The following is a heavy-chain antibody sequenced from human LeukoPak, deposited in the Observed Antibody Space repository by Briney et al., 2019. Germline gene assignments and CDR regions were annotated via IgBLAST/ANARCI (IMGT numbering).Heavy chain of an antibody. CDR2: IYTSGST. J-gene: IGHJ4*02. Sequence: ASETLSLTCAVYGGSFSGYYWSWIRQPAGKGLEWIGRIYTSGSTNYNPSLKSRVTISVDTSKNQFSLKLSSVTAADTAVYYCARSYYYGSGDYWGQGTLVTVSS. CDR1: GGSFSGYY. CDR3: ARSYYYGSGDY. V-gene: IGHV4-59*10. D-gene: IGHD3-10*01.